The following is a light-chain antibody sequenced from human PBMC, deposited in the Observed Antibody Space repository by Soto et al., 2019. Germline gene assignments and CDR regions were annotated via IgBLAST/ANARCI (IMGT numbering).Light chain of an antibody. J-gene: IGKJ1*01. CDR1: QSISCW. Sequence: DIQMTQSPSTLSASVGDRVTITCRASQSISCWLAWYQQKSGKDPKLLLYKASILESGVPSTFSGSGSGREFSLTISSLQPDDFATYDCQQYNSYPWTFGQGTKVEIK. V-gene: IGKV1-5*03. CDR2: KAS. CDR3: QQYNSYPWT.